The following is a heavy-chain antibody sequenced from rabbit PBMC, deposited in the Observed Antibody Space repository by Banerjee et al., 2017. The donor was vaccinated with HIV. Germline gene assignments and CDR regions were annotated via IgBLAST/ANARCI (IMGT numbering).Heavy chain of an antibody. J-gene: IGHJ4*01. Sequence: QSLEESGGGLVKPGGTLTLTCTASGIDFSSNYWMCWVRQAPGKGLELIGCIYTGSGRTYYASWVNGRFTISRSTSLNTVDLKMTSLTAADTATYFCARDYADSYYYFDLRGPGTLVTVS. CDR3: ARDYADSYYYFDL. CDR2: IYTGSGRT. D-gene: IGHD4-2*01. V-gene: IGHV1S43*01. CDR1: GIDFSSNYW.